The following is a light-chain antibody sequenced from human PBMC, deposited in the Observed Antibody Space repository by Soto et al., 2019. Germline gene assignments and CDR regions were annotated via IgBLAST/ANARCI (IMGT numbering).Light chain of an antibody. Sequence: EIVLTQSPGTLSLSPGERATLSFRASQSVTSSYLAWYQQKPGQAPRLLIYGAGSRATGIPDRFSGSGSGTDFILTLSRLEPEDFAVYYCQQYGSTTVTFGQGTKVEI. CDR1: QSVTSSY. CDR2: GAG. CDR3: QQYGSTTVT. V-gene: IGKV3-20*01. J-gene: IGKJ1*01.